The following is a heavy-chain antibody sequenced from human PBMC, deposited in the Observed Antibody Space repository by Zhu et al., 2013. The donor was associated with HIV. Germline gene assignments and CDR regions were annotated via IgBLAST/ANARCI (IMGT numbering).Heavy chain of an antibody. CDR2: IYYSGST. Sequence: QVQLQESGPGLVKPSETLSLTCTVSGGSVSSGSYYWSWIRQPPGKGLEWIGYIYYSGSTNYNPSLKSRVTISVDTSKNQFSLRLSSVTAADTAVYYCARGFSGSSTQNYYYYYMDVWGKGTTVTVSS. D-gene: IGHD1-26*01. V-gene: IGHV4-61*01. CDR1: GGSVSSGSYY. CDR3: ARGFSGSSTQNYYYYYMDV. J-gene: IGHJ6*03.